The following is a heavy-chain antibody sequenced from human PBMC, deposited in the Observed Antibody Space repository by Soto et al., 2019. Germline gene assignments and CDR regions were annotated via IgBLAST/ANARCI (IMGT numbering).Heavy chain of an antibody. J-gene: IGHJ3*02. CDR1: GFAFSTYG. Sequence: QVQLVASGGGVVQPGRSLRLSCAASGFAFSTYGMHWFRQAPGKGPQWVAVIWNDGSNEYYADSVKGRFTISRDNSKNTVYLQMNSLRVEDTAVYYCGRDRGGVGAFDIWGQGIMGTVSS. CDR3: GRDRGGVGAFDI. CDR2: IWNDGSNE. V-gene: IGHV3-33*01. D-gene: IGHD3-3*01.